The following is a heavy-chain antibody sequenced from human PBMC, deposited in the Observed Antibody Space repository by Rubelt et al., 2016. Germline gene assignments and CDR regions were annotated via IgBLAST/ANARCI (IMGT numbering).Heavy chain of an antibody. J-gene: IGHJ6*02. CDR2: ISYDGTNK. CDR1: FSSYA. D-gene: IGHD4-23*01. V-gene: IGHV3-30*14. CDR3: AGPSYGGNPDRYYYYCMDV. Sequence: FSSYAMHWVRQAPGKGLEWVAVISYDGTNKYYTDSGKDRFTISRDNSKNTLSLQMNNLRPEDTAVYYCAGPSYGGNPDRYYYYCMDVWGQGTTVTVSS.